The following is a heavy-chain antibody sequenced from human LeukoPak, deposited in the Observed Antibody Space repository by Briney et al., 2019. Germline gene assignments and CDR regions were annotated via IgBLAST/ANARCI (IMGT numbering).Heavy chain of an antibody. Sequence: TGGSLRLSCAASGFTFSSYWMHWGRQAPGKGLVWVSRINSDGSSTSYADSVKGRFTISRDNAKNTLYLQMNSLRAEDTAVYYCARVLSGRYSGTVFDIWGQGTMVTVSS. D-gene: IGHD1-26*01. CDR3: ARVLSGRYSGTVFDI. V-gene: IGHV3-74*01. J-gene: IGHJ3*02. CDR1: GFTFSSYW. CDR2: INSDGSST.